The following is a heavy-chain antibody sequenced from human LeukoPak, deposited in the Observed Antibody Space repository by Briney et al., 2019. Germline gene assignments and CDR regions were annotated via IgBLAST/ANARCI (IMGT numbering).Heavy chain of an antibody. D-gene: IGHD2-21*02. V-gene: IGHV3-23*01. J-gene: IGHJ4*02. CDR2: ISGSGGST. CDR1: GFTFSSYG. CDR3: ARGGVIVVVTYFDY. Sequence: GGSLRLSCAASGFTFSSYGMSWVRQAPGKGLEWVSAISGSGGSTYYADSVKGRFTISRDNSKNTLYLQMNSLRAEDTAVYYCARGGVIVVVTYFDYWGQGTLVTVSS.